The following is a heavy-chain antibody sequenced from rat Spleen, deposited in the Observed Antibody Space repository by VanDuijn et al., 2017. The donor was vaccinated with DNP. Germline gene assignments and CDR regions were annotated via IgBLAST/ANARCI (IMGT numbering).Heavy chain of an antibody. CDR2: ISYEGSRS. CDR1: GFTFSDYY. J-gene: IGHJ4*01. CDR3: ARLGTEGMRAMDA. D-gene: IGHD1-11*01. V-gene: IGHV5-22*01. Sequence: EVQLVESGGGLVQPGRSLKLSCAASGFTFSDYYMAWVRQAPKKGLEWVASISYEGSRSYYGDSVKGRFTISRDNAKSTLYLQMDSLRSEDTATYYCARLGTEGMRAMDAWGQGTSVTVSS.